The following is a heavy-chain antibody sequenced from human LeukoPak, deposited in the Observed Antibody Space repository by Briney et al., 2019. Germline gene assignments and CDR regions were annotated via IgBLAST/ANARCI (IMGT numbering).Heavy chain of an antibody. D-gene: IGHD3-22*01. J-gene: IGHJ4*02. CDR2: ISSSSSYI. V-gene: IGHV3-21*04. Sequence: GGSLRLSCTASGFTFSSYWKNWVRQAPGKGLVWVSSISSSSSYIYYADSVKGRFTISRDNAKNSLFLQMNSLRAEDTAVYYCAKDLGYYYDSSGYLLGYWGQGTLVTVSS. CDR3: AKDLGYYYDSSGYLLGY. CDR1: GFTFSSYW.